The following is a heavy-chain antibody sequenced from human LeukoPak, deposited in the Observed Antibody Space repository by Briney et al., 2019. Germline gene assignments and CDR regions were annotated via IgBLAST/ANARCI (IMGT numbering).Heavy chain of an antibody. J-gene: IGHJ5*02. D-gene: IGHD3-3*01. CDR3: AKAEPTYYDFWSGYSNNWFDP. CDR1: GFTFSSYA. CDR2: ISGSGGST. Sequence: GGSLRLSCAASGFTFSSYAMSWVRQAPGKGLEWVSAISGSGGSTYYADSVKGRFTISRDNSKNTLYPQMNSLRAEDTAVYYCAKAEPTYYDFWSGYSNNWFDPWGQGTLVTVSS. V-gene: IGHV3-23*01.